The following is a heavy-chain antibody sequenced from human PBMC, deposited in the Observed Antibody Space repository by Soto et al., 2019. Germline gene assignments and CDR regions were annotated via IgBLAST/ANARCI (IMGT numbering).Heavy chain of an antibody. CDR3: AKNRGYNYGLDAFDI. Sequence: GGSLRLSCAASGFTFSSYGMHWVRQAPGKGLEWVAVISYDESNKYYADSVKGRFTISRDNSKNTLYLQMNSLRAEDTAVYYCAKNRGYNYGLDAFDIWGQGTMVTVSS. D-gene: IGHD5-18*01. V-gene: IGHV3-30*18. CDR1: GFTFSSYG. J-gene: IGHJ3*02. CDR2: ISYDESNK.